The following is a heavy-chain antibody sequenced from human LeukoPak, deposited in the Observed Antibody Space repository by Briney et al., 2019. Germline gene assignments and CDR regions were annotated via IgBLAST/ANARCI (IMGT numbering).Heavy chain of an antibody. Sequence: PSETLSLTCTVSGGSISSTSYYWSWIRQPPGKGLEWIGEINHSGSTNYNPSLKSRVTISVDTSKNQFSLKLSSVTAADTAVYYCARFWVLRWWFDPWGQGTLVTVSS. CDR2: INHSGST. CDR3: ARFWVLRWWFDP. J-gene: IGHJ5*02. CDR1: GGSISSTSYY. D-gene: IGHD4-23*01. V-gene: IGHV4-39*07.